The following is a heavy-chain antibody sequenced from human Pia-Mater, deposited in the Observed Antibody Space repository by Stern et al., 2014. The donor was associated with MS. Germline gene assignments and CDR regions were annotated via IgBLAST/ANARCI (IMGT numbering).Heavy chain of an antibody. D-gene: IGHD1-26*01. CDR2: IKSKTDGGTT. CDR1: GFTFRNAW. Sequence: EVQLLESGGGLVKPGGSLRLSCAASGFTFRNAWMTWIRQAPGKGLEWVGRIKSKTDGGTTDYAAPVKGRFTISRDDSKNTLCLQMNSLKTEDTAVYYCTTLDRSYPYYYYGMDVWGQGTTVTVSS. J-gene: IGHJ6*02. V-gene: IGHV3-15*01. CDR3: TTLDRSYPYYYYGMDV.